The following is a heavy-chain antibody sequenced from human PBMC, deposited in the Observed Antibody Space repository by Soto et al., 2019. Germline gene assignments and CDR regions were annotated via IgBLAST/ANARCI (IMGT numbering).Heavy chain of an antibody. V-gene: IGHV4-34*01. D-gene: IGHD6-19*01. CDR3: ARVAGGSPPANYYYYYMDV. Sequence: SETLSLTCAVYGGSFSGYYWSWIRQPPGKGLEWIGEINHSGSTNYNPSLKSRVTISVDTSKNQFSLKLSSVTAADTAVYYCARVAGGSPPANYYYYYMDVWGKGTTVTVSS. CDR2: INHSGST. CDR1: GGSFSGYY. J-gene: IGHJ6*03.